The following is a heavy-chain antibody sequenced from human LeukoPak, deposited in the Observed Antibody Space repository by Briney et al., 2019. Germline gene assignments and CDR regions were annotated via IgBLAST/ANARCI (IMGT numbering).Heavy chain of an antibody. D-gene: IGHD3-22*01. CDR2: ISYDGSNK. CDR1: GFTFSSYA. V-gene: IGHV3-30-3*01. J-gene: IGHJ4*02. Sequence: PGRSLRLSCAASGFTFSSYAMHWVRQAPGKGLEWVAVISYDGSNKYYADSVKGRFTISRDNSKNTLYLQMNSLRAEDTAVYYCARDRYCYDSSGYYFDYWGQGTLVTVSS. CDR3: ARDRYCYDSSGYYFDY.